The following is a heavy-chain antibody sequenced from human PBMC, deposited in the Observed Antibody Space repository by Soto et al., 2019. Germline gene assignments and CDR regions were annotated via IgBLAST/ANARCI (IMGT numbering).Heavy chain of an antibody. V-gene: IGHV3-23*01. CDR2: ISGSGDTT. D-gene: IGHD3-16*01. CDR1: GFTFSRYP. J-gene: IGHJ4*02. Sequence: EAQLLESGGGLVQPGGSLRLSWATSGFTFSRYPMTWVRQAPGKGLEWVSCISGSGDTTYYADAVKGRFTISRDNSKNTLYLQMNSLRAGDTAVYYCAPPGGTADNWGQGTLVTVSS. CDR3: APPGGTADN.